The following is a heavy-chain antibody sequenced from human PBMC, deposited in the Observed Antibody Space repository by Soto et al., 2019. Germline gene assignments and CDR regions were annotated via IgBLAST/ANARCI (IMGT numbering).Heavy chain of an antibody. CDR1: GFTFSNAW. D-gene: IGHD6-6*01. Sequence: GGSLRLSCAASGFTFSNAWMSWVRQAPGKGLEWVGRIKSKTDGGTTDYAAPVKGRFTISRDDSKNTLYLQMNSLKTEDTAVYYCTTPEYSSSSYFDYWGQGTLVTVSS. J-gene: IGHJ4*02. V-gene: IGHV3-15*01. CDR3: TTPEYSSSSYFDY. CDR2: IKSKTDGGTT.